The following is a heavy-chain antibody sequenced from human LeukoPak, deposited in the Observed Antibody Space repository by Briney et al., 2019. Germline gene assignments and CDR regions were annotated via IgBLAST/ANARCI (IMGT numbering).Heavy chain of an antibody. V-gene: IGHV4-4*07. CDR1: GGSISSYY. CDR3: ARYQGYGSGSWGFDY. Sequence: SESLSLTCTASGGSISSYYWSWIRQPPGKGLEWIARINTSGSTNYNPSPMSRVTMSVNTSTNQSPLKQITITAADTAAYYCARYQGYGSGSWGFDYWGQGTRVTVSS. J-gene: IGHJ4*02. D-gene: IGHD3-10*01. CDR2: INTSGST.